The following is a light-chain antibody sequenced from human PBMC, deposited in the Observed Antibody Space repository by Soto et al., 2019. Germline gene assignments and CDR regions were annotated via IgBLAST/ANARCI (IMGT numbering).Light chain of an antibody. CDR1: SCNIGAGYD. CDR3: QSYDSSLSVV. Sequence: QSVLTQPPSVSGAPGQRVTISCTGSSCNIGAGYDVHWYQQLPGTAPKLLIYGNSNRPSGVPDRFSGSKSGTSASLAITGLQAEDEADYYCQSYDSSLSVVFGGGTKVTVL. CDR2: GNS. V-gene: IGLV1-40*01. J-gene: IGLJ2*01.